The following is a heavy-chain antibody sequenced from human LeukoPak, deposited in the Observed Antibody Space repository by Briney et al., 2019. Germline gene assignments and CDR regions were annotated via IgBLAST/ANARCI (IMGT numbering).Heavy chain of an antibody. J-gene: IGHJ1*01. D-gene: IGHD3-22*01. CDR2: ISGSGDST. Sequence: GGSLRLSCAASGFTFSSYAMSWVRQAPGKGLEWVSAISGSGDSTYYADSVKGRFAISRDNSKNTLYLQMNSLRAEDTAVYYCAKAPPGAYYDSTGYNWGQGTLVTVSS. V-gene: IGHV3-23*01. CDR3: AKAPPGAYYDSTGYN. CDR1: GFTFSSYA.